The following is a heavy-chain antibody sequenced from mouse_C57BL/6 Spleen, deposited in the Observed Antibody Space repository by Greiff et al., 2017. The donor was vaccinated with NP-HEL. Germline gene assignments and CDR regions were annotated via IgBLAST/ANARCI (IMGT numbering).Heavy chain of an antibody. CDR1: GYAFSSSW. J-gene: IGHJ2*01. CDR3: AIYLRGDYFDY. V-gene: IGHV1-82*01. D-gene: IGHD1-1*01. CDR2: IYPGDGDT. Sequence: QVQLQQSGPELVKPGASVKISCKASGYAFSSSWMNWVKQRPGKGLEWIGRIYPGDGDTNYNGKFKGKATLTADKSSSTAYMQLSSLTSEDSAVYFCAIYLRGDYFDYWGQGTTLTVSS.